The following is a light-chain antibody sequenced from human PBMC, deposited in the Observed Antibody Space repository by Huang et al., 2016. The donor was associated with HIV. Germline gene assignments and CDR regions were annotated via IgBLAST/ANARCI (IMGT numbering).Light chain of an antibody. V-gene: IGKV1-39*01. Sequence: DIQMTQSQSSLSASVGDRVNITCRASQNIVRDLNWYQQKSGKAPKLLISAASRLQRVVPSRFSGIVFGTDFTLTISSLQPEDFATYYCQQSYSITRYTFGQGTKVEIK. CDR2: AAS. CDR3: QQSYSITRYT. J-gene: IGKJ2*01. CDR1: QNIVRD.